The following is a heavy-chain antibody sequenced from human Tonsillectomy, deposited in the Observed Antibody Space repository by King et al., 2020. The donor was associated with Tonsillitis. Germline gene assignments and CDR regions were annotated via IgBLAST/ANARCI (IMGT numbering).Heavy chain of an antibody. CDR1: GGTFSSYA. J-gene: IGHJ5*02. D-gene: IGHD5-18*01. CDR3: ARVFGYSYGTNGNWFDP. V-gene: IGHV1-69*04. CDR2: IIPILGIA. Sequence: QLVQSGAEVKKPGSSVKVSCKASGGTFSSYAISWVRQAPGQGLEWMGRIIPILGIANYAQKFQGGVTITADKSTSTAYMELSSLRSEDTAVYYCARVFGYSYGTNGNWFDPWGQGTLVTVSS.